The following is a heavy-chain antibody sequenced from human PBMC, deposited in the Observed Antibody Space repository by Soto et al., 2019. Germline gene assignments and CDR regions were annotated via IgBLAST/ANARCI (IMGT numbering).Heavy chain of an antibody. D-gene: IGHD2-15*01. V-gene: IGHV1-46*01. Sequence: GASVKVSCKASGYTFTSYYMHWVRQAPGQGLEWMGIINPSGGSTSYAQKFQGRVTMTRDTSTSTVYVELSSLRSEDTAVYYCARDNGGPYDGYCSGGSCYQSSHYYYYGMDVWGQGTTVTVSS. CDR2: INPSGGST. CDR1: GYTFTSYY. J-gene: IGHJ6*02. CDR3: ARDNGGPYDGYCSGGSCYQSSHYYYYGMDV.